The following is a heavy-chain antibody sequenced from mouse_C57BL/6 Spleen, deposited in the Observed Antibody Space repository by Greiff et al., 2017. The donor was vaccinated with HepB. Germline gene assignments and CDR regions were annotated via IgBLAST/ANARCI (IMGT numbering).Heavy chain of an antibody. CDR1: GYAFSSSW. V-gene: IGHV1-82*01. J-gene: IGHJ2*01. CDR2: IYPGDGDT. Sequence: VQLQESGPELVKPGASVKISCKASGYAFSSSWMNWVKQRPGKGLEWIGRIYPGDGDTNYNGKFKGKATLTADKSSSTAYMQLSSLTSEDSAVYFCARWGLGPYYFDYWGQGTTLTVSS. D-gene: IGHD4-1*01. CDR3: ARWGLGPYYFDY.